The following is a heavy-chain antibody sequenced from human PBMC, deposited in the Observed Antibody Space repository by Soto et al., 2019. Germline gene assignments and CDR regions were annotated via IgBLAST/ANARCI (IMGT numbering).Heavy chain of an antibody. CDR1: GGSLSNYG. D-gene: IGHD4-17*01. J-gene: IGHJ6*02. CDR3: ARGDATKIVVTTYYGMDV. CDR2: IIPVFGTA. V-gene: IGHV1-69*12. Sequence: QVQLVQSGAEVKKPGSSVKVSCKASGGSLSNYGISWVRQAPGQGLECMGGIIPVFGTANYAQKFQGRVTITADDSTSIVYMAVISLRSEDTAVYYCARGDATKIVVTTYYGMDVWGQGTTVTVSS.